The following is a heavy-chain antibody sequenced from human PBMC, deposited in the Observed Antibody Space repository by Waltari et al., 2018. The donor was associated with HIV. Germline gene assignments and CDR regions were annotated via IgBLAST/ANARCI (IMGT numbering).Heavy chain of an antibody. Sequence: EVRLEESGGGVVPPGRSLRLTCLTSGFQFQQYALRWIRRAPGKGPGVGGFVRSHSYGGTSEYAASVRGRFIISRDDSPNVVFLDMASLKTEDTGVDYCVRDSLPKGAAGSCYRKWGQGT. CDR2: VRSHSYGGTS. CDR3: VRDSLPKGAAGSCYRK. CDR1: GFQFQQYA. V-gene: IGHV3-49*03. J-gene: IGHJ1*01. D-gene: IGHD2-2*01.